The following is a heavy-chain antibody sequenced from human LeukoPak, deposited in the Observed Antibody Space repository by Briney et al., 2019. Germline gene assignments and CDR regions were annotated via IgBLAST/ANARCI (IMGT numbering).Heavy chain of an antibody. J-gene: IGHJ3*02. Sequence: PGGSLRLSCAASGFTFSGYWMSWVRQAPGKGLEWVSAISGSGGSTYYADSVKGRFTISRDNSKNTLYLQMNSLRAEDTAVYYRAEHGGYSYGYPLDAFDIWGQGTMVTVSS. CDR1: GFTFSGYW. CDR3: AEHGGYSYGYPLDAFDI. D-gene: IGHD5-18*01. V-gene: IGHV3-23*01. CDR2: ISGSGGST.